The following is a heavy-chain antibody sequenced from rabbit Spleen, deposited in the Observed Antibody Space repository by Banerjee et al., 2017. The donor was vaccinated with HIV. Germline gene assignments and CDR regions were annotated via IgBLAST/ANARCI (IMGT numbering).Heavy chain of an antibody. CDR3: AREPPYVSGTGYYIDL. Sequence: QLKETGGGLVQPGGSLTLSCKASGFDFSDYYMIWVRQAPGRGLEWIGIIYTDKGLTDYARWVNGRFTISSDNAQNTVDLQMNSLTAADTATYFCAREPPYVSGTGYYIDLWGPGTLVTVS. J-gene: IGHJ4*01. V-gene: IGHV1S7*01. CDR2: IYTDKGLT. CDR1: GFDFSDYY. D-gene: IGHD1-1*01.